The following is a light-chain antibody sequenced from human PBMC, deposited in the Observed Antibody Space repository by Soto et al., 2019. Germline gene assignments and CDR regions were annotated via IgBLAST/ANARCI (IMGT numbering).Light chain of an antibody. V-gene: IGKV3-15*01. J-gene: IGKJ1*01. CDR1: QSVSSH. CDR3: QPYNTCLPWT. Sequence: IVVTHCPATLSVSPGERATLSCRTSQSVSSHVAWYQQKPGQAPRLLIHGASTRATAIPARFSGSGSGTEFTLPIISLQSEVFLVYHCQPYNTCLPWTSVYRTKV. CDR2: GAS.